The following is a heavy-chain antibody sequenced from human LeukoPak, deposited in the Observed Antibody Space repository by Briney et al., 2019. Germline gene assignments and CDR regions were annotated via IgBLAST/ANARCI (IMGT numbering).Heavy chain of an antibody. D-gene: IGHD6-19*01. J-gene: IGHJ4*02. Sequence: GGSLTLTCAASGFTSSSFWMSWVRQAQGKGRERVANIKQDGSEKYYVDSVKGRFTISRDNAKKSLYLQMNSLRAEDTAVYYCARDRSSSGWHEFDYWGQGTLVTVSS. CDR2: IKQDGSEK. V-gene: IGHV3-7*01. CDR3: ARDRSSSGWHEFDY. CDR1: GFTSSSFW.